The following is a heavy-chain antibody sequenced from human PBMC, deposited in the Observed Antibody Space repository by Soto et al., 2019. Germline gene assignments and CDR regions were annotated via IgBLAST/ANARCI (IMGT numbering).Heavy chain of an antibody. CDR3: ARDLSNVVVVAATAYYYYGMDV. CDR1: GGTFSSYA. Sequence: ASVKVSCKASGGTFSSYAISWVRQAPGQGLEWMGGIIPIFGIANYAQKFQGRVTITADKSTSTAYMELSSLRSEDTAVYYCARDLSNVVVVAATAYYYYGMDVWGQGTTVTVSS. D-gene: IGHD2-15*01. J-gene: IGHJ6*02. V-gene: IGHV1-69*10. CDR2: IIPIFGIA.